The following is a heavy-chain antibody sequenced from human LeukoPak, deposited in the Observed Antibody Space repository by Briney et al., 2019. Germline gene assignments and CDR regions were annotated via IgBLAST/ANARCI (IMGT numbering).Heavy chain of an antibody. CDR3: AKAAELWVGNINFDY. D-gene: IGHD3-16*01. CDR1: GYSISNGYY. CDR2: IYTSGST. Sequence: SETLSLTCSVSGYSISNGYYWGWIRQSAGKGLEWIGRIYTSGSTNYNPSLKSRVTMSVDTSKNQFSLKLTSVTAADTAVYYCAKAAELWVGNINFDYWGQGTLVTVSS. V-gene: IGHV4-4*07. J-gene: IGHJ4*02.